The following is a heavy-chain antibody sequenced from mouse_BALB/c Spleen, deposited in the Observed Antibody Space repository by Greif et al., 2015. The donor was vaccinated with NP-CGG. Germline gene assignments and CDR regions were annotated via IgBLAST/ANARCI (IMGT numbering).Heavy chain of an antibody. J-gene: IGHJ4*01. V-gene: IGHV5-6-5*01. CDR1: GFTFSSYA. CDR3: ARGLRGYYYAMDY. Sequence: EVMLVESGGGLVKPGGSLKLSCAASGFTFSSYAMSWVRQTPEKRLEWVASISSGGSTYYPDSVKGRFTISRDNARNILYLQMSSLRSEDAAMYYCARGLRGYYYAMDYWGQGTSVTVSS. D-gene: IGHD3-2*02. CDR2: ISSGGST.